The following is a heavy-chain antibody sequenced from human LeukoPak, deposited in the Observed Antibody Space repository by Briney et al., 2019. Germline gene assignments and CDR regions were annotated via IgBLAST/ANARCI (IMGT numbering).Heavy chain of an antibody. Sequence: SGPALVKPTQTLTLTCTLSGFSLSTSGICVSWIRQPPGNALEWLALIDWDDDKYYSTSLKPRLTITKDTSKNQVVLTMTNMDPVDTATYYCAHSRGTTVTGATFDYWGQGTLVTVSS. J-gene: IGHJ4*02. CDR2: IDWDDDK. CDR3: AHSRGTTVTGATFDY. D-gene: IGHD4-17*01. V-gene: IGHV2-70*12. CDR1: GFSLSTSGIC.